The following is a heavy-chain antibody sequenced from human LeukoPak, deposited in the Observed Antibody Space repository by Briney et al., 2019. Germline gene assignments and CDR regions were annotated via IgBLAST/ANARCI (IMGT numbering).Heavy chain of an antibody. Sequence: GRSLRLPCAASGFTFSSYGMHWVRQAPGKGLEWVAVISYDGSNKYYAHSVKGRFTISRDNSKNTLYLQMNGLRAEDTAVYYCARDIFGGNPEYFTTGARAPWSPSPQ. J-gene: IGHJ1*01. V-gene: IGHV3-30*03. CDR3: ARDIFGGNPEYFTT. CDR1: GFTFSSYG. D-gene: IGHD3-10*02. CDR2: ISYDGSNK.